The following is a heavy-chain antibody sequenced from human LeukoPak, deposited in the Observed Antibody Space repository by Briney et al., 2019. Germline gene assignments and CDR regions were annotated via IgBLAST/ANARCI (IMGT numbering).Heavy chain of an antibody. CDR3: ARDRDYYDSSGYYHGDWFDP. Sequence: PSETLSLTCTVSGGSSSGYNWSWIGQPPGKGLEGIGYIYYSGSTNYNPSLKSRVTISVDTSKNQFSLKLSSVTAADTAVYYCARDRDYYDSSGYYHGDWFDPWGQGTLVTVSS. CDR2: IYYSGST. V-gene: IGHV4-59*01. J-gene: IGHJ5*02. D-gene: IGHD3-22*01. CDR1: GGSSSGYN.